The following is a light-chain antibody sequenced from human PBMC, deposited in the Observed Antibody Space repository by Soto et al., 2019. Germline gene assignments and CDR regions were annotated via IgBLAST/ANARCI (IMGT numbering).Light chain of an antibody. J-gene: IGKJ1*01. V-gene: IGKV1-5*03. CDR1: QTISSW. CDR2: KAS. CDR3: QHYNSYSEA. Sequence: DIQMTQSPSTLSGSVGDRVTITCRASQTISSWLAWYQQKPGKAPKLLIYKASTLKSGVPSRFSGSGSGTEFTLNISSLQPDDFATYYCQHYNSYSEAFGQGTKEELQ.